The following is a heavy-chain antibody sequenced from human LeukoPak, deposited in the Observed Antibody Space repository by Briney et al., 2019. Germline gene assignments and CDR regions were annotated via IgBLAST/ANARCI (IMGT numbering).Heavy chain of an antibody. Sequence: GGPLRLLCAPSGLTLSTSLTHGVRLAPGDPLGCVSTSGTSGDTYYADSVKGRFTICKDNSKSTLSLQMANLRVEDTAVYYCTTKTPGNYPYDYWGQGTRVTVSP. J-gene: IGHJ4*02. V-gene: IGHV3-23*01. CDR2: SGTSGDT. CDR1: GLTLSTSL. CDR3: TTKTPGNYPYDY. D-gene: IGHD3-22*01.